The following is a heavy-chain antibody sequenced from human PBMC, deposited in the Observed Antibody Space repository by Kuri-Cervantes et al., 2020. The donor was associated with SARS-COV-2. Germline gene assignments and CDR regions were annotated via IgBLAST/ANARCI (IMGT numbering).Heavy chain of an antibody. Sequence: SETLSLTCGVSGYSISSGYYWGWIRQPPGKGLEWIGSIYHSGSTYYNPSLKSRVTISVDTSKNHFSLKLSSVTAADTAVYYCARDLVTIFGVGEQDIDIWGQGTMVTVSS. J-gene: IGHJ3*02. D-gene: IGHD3-3*01. CDR3: ARDLVTIFGVGEQDIDI. CDR2: IYHSGST. CDR1: GYSISSGYY. V-gene: IGHV4-38-2*02.